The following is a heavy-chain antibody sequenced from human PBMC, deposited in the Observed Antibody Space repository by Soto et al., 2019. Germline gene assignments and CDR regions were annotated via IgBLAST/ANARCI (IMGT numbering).Heavy chain of an antibody. CDR2: IYYSGST. CDR3: ARRLGAYGDYVYYYYCMDV. Sequence: SETLSLTCAVYGGSFSGYYWSWIRQPPGKGLEWIGYIYYSGSTNYNPSLKSRVTISVDTSKNQFSLKLSSVTAADTAVYYCARRLGAYGDYVYYYYCMDVWGQGTTVTVSS. V-gene: IGHV4-59*08. J-gene: IGHJ6*02. D-gene: IGHD4-17*01. CDR1: GGSFSGYY.